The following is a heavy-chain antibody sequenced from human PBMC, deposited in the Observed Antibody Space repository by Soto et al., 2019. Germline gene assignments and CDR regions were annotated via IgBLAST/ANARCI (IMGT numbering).Heavy chain of an antibody. V-gene: IGHV4-39*01. CDR3: ASPLSYCSGGSCYGRFDY. J-gene: IGHJ4*02. CDR2: IYYSGST. Sequence: SETLSLTCTVSGGSISSSSYYWGWIRQPPGKGLEWIGSIYYSGSTYYNPSLKSRVTISVGTSKNQFSLKLSSVTAADTAVYYCASPLSYCSGGSCYGRFDYWGQGTLVTVSS. D-gene: IGHD2-15*01. CDR1: GGSISSSSYY.